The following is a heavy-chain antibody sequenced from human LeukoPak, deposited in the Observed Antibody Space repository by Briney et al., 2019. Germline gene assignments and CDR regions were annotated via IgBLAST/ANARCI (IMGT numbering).Heavy chain of an antibody. CDR3: ARLARGSYFWFDP. CDR1: GGTFSSSA. J-gene: IGHJ5*02. V-gene: IGHV1-69*05. Sequence: SVKVSYKASGGTFSSSAISWVRQAPGQGLEWMGGIIPIFGTANYAQKFRGRVTITTDESTSTAYMELSSLRSKDTAVYYCARLARGSYFWFDPWGQGTLVPVSS. CDR2: IIPIFGTA. D-gene: IGHD1-26*01.